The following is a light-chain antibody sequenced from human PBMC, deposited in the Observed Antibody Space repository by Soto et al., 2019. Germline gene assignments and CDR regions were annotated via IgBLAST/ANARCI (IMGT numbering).Light chain of an antibody. CDR2: KAS. Sequence: DIQMTQSPSTLSASEGDRVTITCRASQSVSSKLAWYQQKPGKAPKLLIYKASNLQSGVPSRFSGSGSGTEFTLTISSLQPDDSATYYCQQYNTYWTFGQGTKVDIK. V-gene: IGKV1-5*03. CDR3: QQYNTYWT. J-gene: IGKJ1*01. CDR1: QSVSSK.